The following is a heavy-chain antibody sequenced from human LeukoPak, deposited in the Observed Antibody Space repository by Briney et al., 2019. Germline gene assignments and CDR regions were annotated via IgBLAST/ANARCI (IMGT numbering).Heavy chain of an antibody. V-gene: IGHV1-3*01. CDR2: INAGNGNT. Sequence: GASVKVSCKASGYTFTSYAMHWVRQAPGQRLEWMGWINAGNGNTKYSQKFQGRVTMTRDTSISTAYMEMSRLRSDDTAVYYCARDTVGATYPDYWGQGTLVTVSS. CDR1: GYTFTSYA. J-gene: IGHJ4*02. D-gene: IGHD1-26*01. CDR3: ARDTVGATYPDY.